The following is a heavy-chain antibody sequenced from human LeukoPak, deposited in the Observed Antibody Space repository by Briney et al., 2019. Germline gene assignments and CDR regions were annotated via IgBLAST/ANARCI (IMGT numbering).Heavy chain of an antibody. CDR3: VDYGEH. Sequence: GGSLGLSCAASGFTFSSYWMHWVRQAPGKGLVWVSRISTDGSTTTYADSVKGRFTISRGNSKNTLYLQMNSLRTEDTAVYYCVDYGEHWGQGILVTVSS. D-gene: IGHD4-17*01. CDR1: GFTFSSYW. V-gene: IGHV3-74*01. J-gene: IGHJ1*01. CDR2: ISTDGSTT.